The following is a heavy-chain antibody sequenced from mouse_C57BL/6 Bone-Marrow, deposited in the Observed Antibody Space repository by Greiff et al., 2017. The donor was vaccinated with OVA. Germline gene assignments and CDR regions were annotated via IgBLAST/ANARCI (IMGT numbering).Heavy chain of an antibody. D-gene: IGHD2-13*01. V-gene: IGHV1-63*01. CDR1: GYTFTNYW. J-gene: IGHJ2*01. CDR2: IYPGGGYT. CDR3: ARIYYDDLDF. Sequence: VQLQQSGAELVRPGTSVKMSCKASGYTFTNYWIGWAKQRPGHGLEWIGDIYPGGGYTNYNEKFKGKATLTADKSSRTAYMQFSSLTSEDSAIFYCARIYYDDLDFWGQGTTLTVSS.